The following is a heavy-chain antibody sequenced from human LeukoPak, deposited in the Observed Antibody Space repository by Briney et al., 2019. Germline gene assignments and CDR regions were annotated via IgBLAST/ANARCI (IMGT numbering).Heavy chain of an antibody. CDR3: ARGPYSTSTYNWFDP. CDR1: GYTFTSYY. J-gene: IGHJ5*02. CDR2: INPSGGST. D-gene: IGHD6-13*01. Sequence: ASVTVSCKASGYTFTSYYMHWVRQAPGQGLEWMGIINPSGGSTSYAQKFQGRVTMTRDMSTSTVYMELSSLRSEDTAVYYCARGPYSTSTYNWFDPWGQGTLVTVSS. V-gene: IGHV1-46*01.